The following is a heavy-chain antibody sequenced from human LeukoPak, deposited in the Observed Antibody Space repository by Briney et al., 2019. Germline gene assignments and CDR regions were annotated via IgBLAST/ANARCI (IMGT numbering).Heavy chain of an antibody. CDR3: ARGLGIGPSTRFDY. J-gene: IGHJ4*02. Sequence: ASVKVSCKASGGTFSSYAISWVRQAPGQGLEWMGWISAYNGNTNYAQKLQGRVTMTTDTSTSTAYMELRSLRSDDTAVYYCARGLGIGPSTRFDYWGQGTLVTVSS. D-gene: IGHD2-15*01. V-gene: IGHV1-18*01. CDR1: GGTFSSYA. CDR2: ISAYNGNT.